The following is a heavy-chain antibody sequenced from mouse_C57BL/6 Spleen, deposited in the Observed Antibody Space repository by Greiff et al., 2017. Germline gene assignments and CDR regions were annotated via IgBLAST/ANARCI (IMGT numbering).Heavy chain of an antibody. CDR3: ARATVTTVVATVYAMDY. Sequence: VQLQQPGAELVRPGTSVKLSCKASGYTFTSYGMHWVKQRPGQGLEWIGVIDPYDSYTNYNQKFKGKATLTVDTSSSTAYMQLSSLTSEDYAVYYCARATVTTVVATVYAMDYWGQGTSVTVSS. CDR1: GYTFTSYG. J-gene: IGHJ4*01. D-gene: IGHD1-1*01. CDR2: IDPYDSYT. V-gene: IGHV1-59*01.